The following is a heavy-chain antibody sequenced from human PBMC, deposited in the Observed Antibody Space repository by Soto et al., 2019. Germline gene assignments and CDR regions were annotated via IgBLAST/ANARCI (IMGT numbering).Heavy chain of an antibody. CDR1: GGSVSSGCYY. D-gene: IGHD3-22*01. Sequence: SETLSLTCTVSGGSVSSGCYYWSWIRQPPGKGLEWIGYIYYSGSTNYNPSLKSRVTISVDTSKYQFSLKLSSVTAADTAVYYCARAPHYYDSSGYYWGRGNFAYWGQGPLVTVSS. V-gene: IGHV4-61*01. CDR3: ARAPHYYDSSGYYWGRGNFAY. CDR2: IYYSGST. J-gene: IGHJ4*02.